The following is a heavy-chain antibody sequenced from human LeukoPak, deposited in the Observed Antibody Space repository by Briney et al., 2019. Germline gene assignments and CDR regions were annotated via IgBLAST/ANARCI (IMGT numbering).Heavy chain of an antibody. D-gene: IGHD3-9*01. CDR1: GGSISSSSYY. Sequence: SETLSLTCTVSGGSISSSSYYWGWIRQPPGKGLEWIGNIYYSGSTYYNPSLKSRVTISVDTSKNQFSLKLSSVTAADTAVYYCARHFALLRYFDWLLPFDYWGQGTLVTVSS. J-gene: IGHJ4*02. CDR3: ARHFALLRYFDWLLPFDY. CDR2: IYYSGST. V-gene: IGHV4-39*01.